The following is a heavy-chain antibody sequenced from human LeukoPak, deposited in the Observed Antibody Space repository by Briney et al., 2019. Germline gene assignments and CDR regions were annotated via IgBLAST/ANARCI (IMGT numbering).Heavy chain of an antibody. D-gene: IGHD5-18*01. V-gene: IGHV1-46*01. CDR2: INPSGGST. Sequence: AASVKVSCKASGYTFTSYYMHWVRQAPGQGLEWMGIINPSGGSTSYAQKFQGRVTMTRDTSTSTVYMELSSLRSEDTTVYYCARDLTAMAYFDYWGQGTLVTVSS. J-gene: IGHJ4*02. CDR3: ARDLTAMAYFDY. CDR1: GYTFTSYY.